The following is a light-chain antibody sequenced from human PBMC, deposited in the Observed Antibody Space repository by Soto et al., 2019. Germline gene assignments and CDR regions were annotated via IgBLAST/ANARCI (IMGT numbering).Light chain of an antibody. CDR3: QQTSSTPIS. Sequence: DIQMTQSPSPLSASVGDTAIITCRASQSISKFLNRFQQKGGNAPQLLISAASSLESGVPSSFSVSGCGTEFTLVISSLQPVYSANYYCQQTSSTPISFGQGTR. CDR1: QSISKF. CDR2: AAS. V-gene: IGKV1-39*01. J-gene: IGKJ5*01.